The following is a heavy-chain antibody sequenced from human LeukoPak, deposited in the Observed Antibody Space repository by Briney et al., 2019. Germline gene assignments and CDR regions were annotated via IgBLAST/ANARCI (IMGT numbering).Heavy chain of an antibody. CDR3: AKDRGIAVAGTDFDY. V-gene: IGHV3-23*01. D-gene: IGHD6-19*01. CDR2: ITGSGGST. J-gene: IGHJ4*02. Sequence: PGGSLRLSCAASGFTFRSYAMTWVRQAPGKGPEWDSTITGSGGSTYYADSVKGRFTISRDNSKNTMYLQMNSLRAEDTAVYYCAKDRGIAVAGTDFDYWGQGTLVTVSS. CDR1: GFTFRSYA.